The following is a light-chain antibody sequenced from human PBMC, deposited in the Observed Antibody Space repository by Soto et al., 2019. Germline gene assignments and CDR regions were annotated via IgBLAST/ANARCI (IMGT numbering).Light chain of an antibody. Sequence: DIQETQSPPTLSASVGDRVTITCRASQTISTWMAWYQQKPGKAPKLLVYDASTLQSGVASRFSGSGSGTEFTLTISSLQSEDFAVYFCQQYNKWPPITFGQGTRLEIK. CDR2: DAS. V-gene: IGKV1-5*01. CDR3: QQYNKWPPIT. CDR1: QTISTW. J-gene: IGKJ5*01.